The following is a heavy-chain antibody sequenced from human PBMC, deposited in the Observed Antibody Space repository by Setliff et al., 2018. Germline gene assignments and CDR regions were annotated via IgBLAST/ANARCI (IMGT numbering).Heavy chain of an antibody. CDR2: ISAYNGNT. Sequence: ASVKVSCKASGYTFTSYGISWVRQAPGQGLGWMGWISAYNGNTNYAQSLQGRXXMTTDTSTSTAYMELRSLRSDDTAVYYCARDLVGYCSGGSCYDWDYWGQGTLVTVSS. CDR1: GYTFTSYG. J-gene: IGHJ4*02. V-gene: IGHV1-18*01. CDR3: ARDLVGYCSGGSCYDWDY. D-gene: IGHD2-15*01.